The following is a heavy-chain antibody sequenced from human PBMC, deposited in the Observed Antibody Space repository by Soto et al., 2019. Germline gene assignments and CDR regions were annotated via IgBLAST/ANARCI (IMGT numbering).Heavy chain of an antibody. J-gene: IGHJ4*02. CDR2: INSDGSST. Sequence: PGGSLRLSCAASGFTFSSYWMHWVRQAPGKGLVWVSRINSDGSSTSYADSVKGRFTISRDNAKNTVYLQMNSLRAEDTAVYYCARNRWELLMYDYWGQGTLVTVSS. CDR3: ARNRWELLMYDY. D-gene: IGHD1-26*01. CDR1: GFTFSSYW. V-gene: IGHV3-74*01.